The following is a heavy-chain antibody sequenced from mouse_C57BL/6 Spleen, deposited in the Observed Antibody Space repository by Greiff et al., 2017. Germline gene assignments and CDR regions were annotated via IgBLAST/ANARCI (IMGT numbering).Heavy chain of an antibody. CDR3: ARSYGSSPFDY. CDR2: IYPSDSET. V-gene: IGHV1-61*01. CDR1: GYTFTSYW. J-gene: IGHJ2*01. D-gene: IGHD1-1*01. Sequence: QVQLKQPGAELVRPGSSVKLSCKASGYTFTSYWMDWVKQRPGQGLEWIGNIYPSDSETHYNQKFKDKATLTVDKSSSTAYMQLSSLTSEDSAVYYCARSYGSSPFDYWGQGTTLTVSS.